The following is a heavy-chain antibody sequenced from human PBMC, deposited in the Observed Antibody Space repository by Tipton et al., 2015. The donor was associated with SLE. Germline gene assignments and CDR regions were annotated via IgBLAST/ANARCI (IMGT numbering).Heavy chain of an antibody. CDR2: ISSSSSNI. J-gene: IGHJ3*02. D-gene: IGHD1-20*01. V-gene: IGHV3-21*03. CDR1: GFTFSSHS. Sequence: GSLRLSCAASGFTFSSHSMNWVRQAPGKGLEWVSAISSSSSNIYYADSVKGRFTISRANAENSLYLQMSSLRADDTAVYYCVRDLPVTGSSAFDIWGQGTMVTVSS. CDR3: VRDLPVTGSSAFDI.